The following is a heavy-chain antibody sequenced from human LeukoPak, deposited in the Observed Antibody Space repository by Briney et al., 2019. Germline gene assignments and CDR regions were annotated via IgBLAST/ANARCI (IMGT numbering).Heavy chain of an antibody. D-gene: IGHD4-17*01. Sequence: ASVKASCKASGYTLTSYDINWVRQATGQGLEWMGWMNPNSGNTGYAQKFQGRVTITRNTSISTAYMELSSLRSEDTAVYYCARGGYGDYYYYMDVWGKGTTVTVSS. CDR2: MNPNSGNT. CDR1: GYTLTSYD. J-gene: IGHJ6*03. V-gene: IGHV1-8*03. CDR3: ARGGYGDYYYYMDV.